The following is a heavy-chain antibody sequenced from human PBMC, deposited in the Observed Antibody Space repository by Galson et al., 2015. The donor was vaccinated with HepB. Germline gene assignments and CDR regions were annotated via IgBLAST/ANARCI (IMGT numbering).Heavy chain of an antibody. CDR2: IVVGSGNT. CDR1: GFTFTSSA. CDR3: ARGYCSSTSCYRD. J-gene: IGHJ4*02. D-gene: IGHD2-2*01. V-gene: IGHV1-58*01. Sequence: SVKVSCKASGFTFTSSAVQWVRQARGQRLEWIGRIVVGSGNTNYARKFQDRVTITRDMSTSTVYMELRSLRSDDTAVYCCARGYCSSTSCYRDWGQGTLVTVSS.